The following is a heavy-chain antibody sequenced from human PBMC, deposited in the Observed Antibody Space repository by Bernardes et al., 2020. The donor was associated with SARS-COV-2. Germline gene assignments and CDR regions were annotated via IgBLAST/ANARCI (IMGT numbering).Heavy chain of an antibody. D-gene: IGHD2-15*01. Sequence: GGSLRLSCAASGFTFSSYGMHWVRQAPGKGLEWVAVIWYDGSNKYYADSVKGRFTISRDNSKNTLYLQMNSLRAEDTAVYYCAREYDKGCSGGSCPIDYWGQGTLVTVSS. CDR3: AREYDKGCSGGSCPIDY. CDR1: GFTFSSYG. V-gene: IGHV3-33*01. J-gene: IGHJ4*02. CDR2: IWYDGSNK.